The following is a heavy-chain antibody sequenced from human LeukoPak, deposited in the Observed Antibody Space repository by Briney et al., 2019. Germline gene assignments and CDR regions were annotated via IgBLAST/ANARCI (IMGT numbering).Heavy chain of an antibody. CDR2: IKQDGSET. V-gene: IGHV3-7*01. CDR3: ARDAMSRTADY. J-gene: IGHJ4*02. Sequence: GGSLRLSCAASGFTFSSYLMSWVRQAPGKGLEWVGNIKQDGSETYFVDSVKGRFTISRDNAKNSLYLQMNNLRAEDTAVYYCARDAMSRTADYWGQGTLVTVSS. D-gene: IGHD2-2*01. CDR1: GFTFSSYL.